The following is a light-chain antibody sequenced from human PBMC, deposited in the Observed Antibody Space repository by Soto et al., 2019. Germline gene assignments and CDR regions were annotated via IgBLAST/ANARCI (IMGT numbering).Light chain of an antibody. J-gene: IGKJ1*01. V-gene: IGKV3-20*01. Sequence: EIVLTQSPGTLSLSPGERATLSCRASQSISSNYLAWYQQKPGQAPRLLIYGASNRATGIPDRFSGSESGTDFTLTISRLEPEDFAVYFCQQYAVSPWTFGQGTKVEL. CDR1: QSISSNY. CDR3: QQYAVSPWT. CDR2: GAS.